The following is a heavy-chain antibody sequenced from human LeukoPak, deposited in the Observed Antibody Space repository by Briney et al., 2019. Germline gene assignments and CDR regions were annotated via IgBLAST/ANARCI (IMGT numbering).Heavy chain of an antibody. CDR3: ARGEDIVAAMGIDY. Sequence: GRSLRLSCAASGFTFSSFGMHWVRQAPGKGLEWVTVIWYDENNKYYADSMKGRFTISRDNSKNTLYLQMNSLRAEDTAVYYCARGEDIVAAMGIDYWGQGTLVTVSS. CDR1: GFTFSSFG. D-gene: IGHD5-12*01. CDR2: IWYDENNK. V-gene: IGHV3-33*01. J-gene: IGHJ4*02.